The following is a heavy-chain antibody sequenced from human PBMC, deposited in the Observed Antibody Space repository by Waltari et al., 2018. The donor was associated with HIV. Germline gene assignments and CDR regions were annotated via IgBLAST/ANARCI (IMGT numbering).Heavy chain of an antibody. V-gene: IGHV3-30*01. CDR3: ARDARWPFHYFEY. Sequence: QVQLVESGGGVVQPGRSLRLSCAASGFTFSNYAIHWVRQAPGKGLEWVAVISYDGSNKYYADSVKGRFTISRDNSKNTLYLQMNSLRAEDTAVYYCARDARWPFHYFEYWGQGTLVTVSS. CDR2: ISYDGSNK. J-gene: IGHJ4*02. CDR1: GFTFSNYA. D-gene: IGHD2-15*01.